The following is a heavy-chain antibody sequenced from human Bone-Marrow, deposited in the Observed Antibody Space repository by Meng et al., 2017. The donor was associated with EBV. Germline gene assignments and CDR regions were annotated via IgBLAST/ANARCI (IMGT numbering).Heavy chain of an antibody. CDR1: GYTFTSYY. D-gene: IGHD6-19*01. CDR2: INPSGGST. J-gene: IGHJ4*02. Sequence: QVQRGRLGAEVQKPGASVKVSCKASGYTFTSYYMHWVRQAPGQGLEWMGIINPSGGSTSYAQKFQGRVTMTRDTSTSTVYMELSSLRSEDTAVYYCARVRAVADQRGSFDYWGQGTLVTVSS. CDR3: ARVRAVADQRGSFDY. V-gene: IGHV1-46*01.